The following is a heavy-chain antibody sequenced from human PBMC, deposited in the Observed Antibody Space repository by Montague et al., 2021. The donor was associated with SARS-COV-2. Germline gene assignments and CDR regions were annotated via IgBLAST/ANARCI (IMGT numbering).Heavy chain of an antibody. CDR2: LHYAGSA. CDR1: GGSFSSGDSY. Sequence: SETLSLTCSVSGGSFSSGDSYWGWLRQAPGKGLEWIGDLHYAGSAYYNPSLRSRVTISADTSKNQFSLKLNSVTAADTAVYYCVATYNGNWYYFDYWDQGSLVIVSS. CDR3: VATYNGNWYYFDY. V-gene: IGHV4-39*01. J-gene: IGHJ4*02. D-gene: IGHD6-13*01.